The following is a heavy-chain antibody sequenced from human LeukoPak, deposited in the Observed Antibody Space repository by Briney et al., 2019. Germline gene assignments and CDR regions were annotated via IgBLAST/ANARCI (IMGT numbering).Heavy chain of an antibody. CDR3: ARVRSEGYSYGTFDY. D-gene: IGHD5-18*01. CDR2: INPNNGGT. J-gene: IGHJ4*02. V-gene: IGHV1-2*06. Sequence: ASVKVSCKASGYTFTGYYMHWVRQAPGQGLEWMGRINPNNGGTNYAQKFQGRVTMTRDTSISTAYMELSWLRSDDTAVYYCARVRSEGYSYGTFDYWGQGTLVTVSS. CDR1: GYTFTGYY.